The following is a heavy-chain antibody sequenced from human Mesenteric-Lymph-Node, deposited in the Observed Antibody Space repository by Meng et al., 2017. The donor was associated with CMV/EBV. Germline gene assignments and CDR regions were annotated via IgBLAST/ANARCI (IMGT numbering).Heavy chain of an antibody. Sequence: GGSLRLSCAASGFTVSSNYMSWVRQAPGKGLEWVANIRQDGSEKYYVDSVRGRFTISRDNAKSSLYLQMNSLRAEDTALYYCARKGCSGANCYSDYWGQGTLVTVSS. CDR1: GFTVSSNY. CDR2: IRQDGSEK. D-gene: IGHD2-15*01. CDR3: ARKGCSGANCYSDY. V-gene: IGHV3-7*01. J-gene: IGHJ4*02.